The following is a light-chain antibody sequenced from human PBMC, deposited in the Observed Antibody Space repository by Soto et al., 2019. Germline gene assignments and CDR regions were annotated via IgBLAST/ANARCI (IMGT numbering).Light chain of an antibody. CDR2: AAS. CDR3: QQSSSTPLT. CDR1: QSISSY. J-gene: IGKJ3*01. V-gene: IGKV1-39*01. Sequence: DIQLTQSPSSLSASVGDRVTITCRASQSISSYLNWYQQKPVKAPKLLIYAASSLQSGVPSRFSGSVSGTDFTLTISSLQPEDFATYYCQQSSSTPLTFGPGTKVDIK.